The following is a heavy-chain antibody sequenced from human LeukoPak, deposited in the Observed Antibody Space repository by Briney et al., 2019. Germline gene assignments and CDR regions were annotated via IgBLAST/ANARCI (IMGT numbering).Heavy chain of an antibody. CDR3: TPHYEGYFDD. CDR2: IKSDTDGGTT. Sequence: GGSLRLSCAASGFTFTYAWMTWVRQAPGKGLEWVGRIKSDTDGGTTDYAAPVKGRFTISRDDSKYTLYLQMNSLKIEDTAIYYCTPHYEGYFDDWGQGTLVTVSS. V-gene: IGHV3-15*01. J-gene: IGHJ4*02. CDR1: GFTFTYAW. D-gene: IGHD4-17*01.